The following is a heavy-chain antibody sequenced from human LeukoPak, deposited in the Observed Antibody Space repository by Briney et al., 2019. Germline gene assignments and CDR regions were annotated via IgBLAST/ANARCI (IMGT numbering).Heavy chain of an antibody. D-gene: IGHD2-15*01. CDR2: ISSSGSTI. J-gene: IGHJ4*02. CDR1: GFTFSSYE. CDR3: ARDCSGGSCYYAIDY. V-gene: IGHV3-48*03. Sequence: PGGSLRLSCAASGFTFSSYEMNWVRQAPGKGLEWVSYISSSGSTIYYADSVKGRFTISRDNAKNSLYLQMNSLRAEDTAVYYCARDCSGGSCYYAIDYWGQGTLVTVSS.